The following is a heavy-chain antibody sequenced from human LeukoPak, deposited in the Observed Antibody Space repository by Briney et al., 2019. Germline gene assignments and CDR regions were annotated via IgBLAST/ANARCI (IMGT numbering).Heavy chain of an antibody. CDR2: ISRSSNYR. D-gene: IGHD3-16*02. CDR3: ATNVGELSSIDY. J-gene: IGHJ4*02. Sequence: GGSLRLSCAASGFTFSSYSVFWVRQRPGKGLEWVSSISRSSNYRNYADSVKGRFTISRDNAKNSLYLQMNSLRAEDTAVYYCATNVGELSSIDYWGQGTLVTVSS. V-gene: IGHV3-21*01. CDR1: GFTFSSYS.